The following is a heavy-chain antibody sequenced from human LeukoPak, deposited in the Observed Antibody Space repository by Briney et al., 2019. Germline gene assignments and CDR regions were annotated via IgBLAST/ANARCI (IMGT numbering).Heavy chain of an antibody. J-gene: IGHJ2*01. CDR1: GFTVSSNY. CDR3: ARGSSSGLVWYFDL. Sequence: GGSLRLSCAASGFTVSSNYMSWVRQAPGKGLEWVSVIYSGGSTYYADSVKGRFTISRDNSKNTLYLQMNSLRAEDTAVYYCARGSSSGLVWYFDLWGRGTLVTVSS. D-gene: IGHD6-19*01. CDR2: IYSGGST. V-gene: IGHV3-53*01.